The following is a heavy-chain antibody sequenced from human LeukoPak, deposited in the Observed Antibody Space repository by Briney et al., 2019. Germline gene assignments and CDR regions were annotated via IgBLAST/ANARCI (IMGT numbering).Heavy chain of an antibody. CDR3: AREGQWLPTGY. J-gene: IGHJ4*02. Sequence: GGSLRLSCAASGFTFSSYAMHWVRQAPGKGLEWVAVISYDGSNKYYADSVKGRFTISRDNSKNTLYLQMNSLRAEDTAVYYCAREGQWLPTGYWGQGTLVTVS. CDR1: GFTFSSYA. V-gene: IGHV3-30-3*01. D-gene: IGHD6-19*01. CDR2: ISYDGSNK.